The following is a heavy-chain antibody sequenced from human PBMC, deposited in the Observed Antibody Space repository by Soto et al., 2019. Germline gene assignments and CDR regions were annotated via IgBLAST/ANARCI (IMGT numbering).Heavy chain of an antibody. D-gene: IGHD3-22*01. J-gene: IGHJ6*02. CDR2: IGAYNGKT. Sequence: ASVKVSCKASGYTFTSYYMHCVRQAPGQGLEWMGWIGAYNGKTKYAQNVQGRIAITRDTSASTVYMELSSLSSEDTAMYYCARQKYYYESSGYLYDYYGMDVWGQGTTVTVSS. CDR1: GYTFTSYY. V-gene: IGHV1-3*01. CDR3: ARQKYYYESSGYLYDYYGMDV.